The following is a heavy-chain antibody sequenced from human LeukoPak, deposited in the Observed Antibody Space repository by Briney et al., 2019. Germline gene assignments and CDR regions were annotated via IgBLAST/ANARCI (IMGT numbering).Heavy chain of an antibody. J-gene: IGHJ4*02. V-gene: IGHV3-21*01. CDR1: GFTFNRYN. Sequence: PGGSLRLSCAASGFTFNRYNMNWVRQAPGKGLEWVSSISTSSSYIYYADSVRGRFTISRDNAKNSLYLQMNSLRAEDTAVYSCARRSGIAVAGAFDYWGQGTLVTVSS. CDR2: ISTSSSYI. D-gene: IGHD6-19*01. CDR3: ARRSGIAVAGAFDY.